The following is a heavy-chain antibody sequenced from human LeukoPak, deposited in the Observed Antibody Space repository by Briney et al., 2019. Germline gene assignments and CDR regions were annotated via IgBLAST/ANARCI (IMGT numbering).Heavy chain of an antibody. Sequence: SETLSLTCAAYGGSFSGFYWTWIRQPPGKGLEWIGEINHSGSTNYNPSLKSRVTISVDTSKNQFPLKLSSVTAADTAVYYCAREDSSWYYFDYWGQGTLVTVSS. CDR2: INHSGST. J-gene: IGHJ4*02. CDR1: GGSFSGFY. D-gene: IGHD6-13*01. CDR3: AREDSSWYYFDY. V-gene: IGHV4-34*01.